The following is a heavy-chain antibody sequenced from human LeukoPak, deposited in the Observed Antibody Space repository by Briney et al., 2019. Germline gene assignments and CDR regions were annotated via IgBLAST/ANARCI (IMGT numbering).Heavy chain of an antibody. D-gene: IGHD2-8*01. CDR2: IWYDGSNK. J-gene: IGHJ4*02. CDR3: ARERVEDCSNGLCYWLCDD. CDR1: GFTFSRFG. Sequence: PGRSLRLSCAASGFTFSRFGMHWVRQAPGKGLEWVAVIWYDGSNKEYADSVKGRFTISRDNSKNTLYLQMNSLRAEDTAVYYCARERVEDCSNGLCYWLCDDWGQGALVTVSS. V-gene: IGHV3-33*01.